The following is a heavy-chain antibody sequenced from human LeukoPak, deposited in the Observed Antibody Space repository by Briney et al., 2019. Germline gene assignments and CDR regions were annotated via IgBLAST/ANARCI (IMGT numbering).Heavy chain of an antibody. CDR1: GGSISTYY. Sequence: PSETLSLTCTVSGGSISTYYWSWVRQPPGKGLEWIGYIYYSGSTNYNPSLKSRVTISVDTSKNQFSLKLSSVTAADTAVYYCARDRMIVPSGGFDLWGRGNLVTVSS. V-gene: IGHV4-59*01. CDR3: ARDRMIVPSGGFDL. CDR2: IYYSGST. J-gene: IGHJ2*01. D-gene: IGHD3-22*01.